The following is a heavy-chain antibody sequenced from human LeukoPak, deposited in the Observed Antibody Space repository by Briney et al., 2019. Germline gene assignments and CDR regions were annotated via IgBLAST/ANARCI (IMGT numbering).Heavy chain of an antibody. CDR3: ARIAVAGYFFDY. V-gene: IGHV2-70*11. J-gene: IGHJ4*02. D-gene: IGHD6-19*01. CDR2: IDCDDDK. Sequence: SGPALVKPTQTLTLTCTFSGFSLSTSGMCVSWIRQPPGKALEWLARIDCDDDKYYSTSLKTRLIISKDTSKNRVVLTMTNMDPVDTATYYCARIAVAGYFFDYWGQGILVTVSS. CDR1: GFSLSTSGMC.